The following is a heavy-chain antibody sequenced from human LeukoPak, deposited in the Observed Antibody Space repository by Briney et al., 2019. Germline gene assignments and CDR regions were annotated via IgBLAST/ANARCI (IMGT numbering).Heavy chain of an antibody. Sequence: PAETLSLTCSVSGGSISSYYWSWIRQPPGKGLERIGYVYYSGTTKYNPSLKSGVVISVDTSKNQFSLELTSVTPADTAVYYCARLLVRGAIYYFDLWGRGALVTVSS. V-gene: IGHV4-59*01. CDR2: VYYSGTT. CDR3: ARLLVRGAIYYFDL. CDR1: GGSISSYY. J-gene: IGHJ2*01. D-gene: IGHD3-10*01.